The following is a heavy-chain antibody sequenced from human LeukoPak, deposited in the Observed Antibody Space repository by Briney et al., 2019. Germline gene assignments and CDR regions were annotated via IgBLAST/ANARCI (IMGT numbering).Heavy chain of an antibody. J-gene: IGHJ5*02. D-gene: IGHD3-3*01. Sequence: SETLSLTCAVYGGSFSGYYWSWIRQPPGKGLEWIGEVNDSGSTNYSPSLKSRVTISVDRSKNQFSLKLSSVTAADTAVYYCARSSYYDFWSGYKSNWFDPWGQGTLVTVSS. CDR2: VNDSGST. V-gene: IGHV4-34*01. CDR3: ARSSYYDFWSGYKSNWFDP. CDR1: GGSFSGYY.